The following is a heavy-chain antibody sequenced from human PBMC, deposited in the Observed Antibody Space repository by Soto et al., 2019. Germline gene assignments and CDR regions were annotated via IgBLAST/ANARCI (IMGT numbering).Heavy chain of an antibody. V-gene: IGHV6-1*01. CDR3: ARGRNTSYFER. D-gene: IGHD3-16*01. CDR1: VYSVSSNNEA. Sequence: PSXDPLLTCAISVYSVSSNNEAWNWIMQSPSRGLEWLGRTYYRSKWHTDFAVSVKGRLTITPDTSENQFSLQLTSVTPEDTAVYYCARGRNTSYFERWGQGILVRVSS. J-gene: IGHJ5*02. CDR2: TYYRSKWHT.